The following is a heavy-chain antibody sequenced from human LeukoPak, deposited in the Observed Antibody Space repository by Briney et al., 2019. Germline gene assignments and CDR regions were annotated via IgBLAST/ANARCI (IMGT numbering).Heavy chain of an antibody. D-gene: IGHD2-21*02. CDR2: XXXSGGST. CDR1: GYTFTSYY. Sequence: GASVKVSCKASGYTFTSYYMHWVRQAPGQGLEWXXXXXXSGGSTSYAQKFQGRVTMTRDTSTSTVYMELSSLRSEDTAVYYCARGGDCGGDCSYAFDIWGQGTMVTVSS. V-gene: IGHV1-46*01. J-gene: IGHJ3*02. CDR3: ARGGDCGGDCSYAFDI.